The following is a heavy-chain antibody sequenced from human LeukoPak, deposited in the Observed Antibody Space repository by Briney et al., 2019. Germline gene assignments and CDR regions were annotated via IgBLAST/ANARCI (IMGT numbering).Heavy chain of an antibody. CDR2: INHSGST. Sequence: SETLSLTCAVYGGSFSGYYWSCIRQPPGKGLEWIGEINHSGSTNYNPSLKSRVTISVDTSKNQFSLKLSSVTAADTAVYYCARGLGYADAGDQSWGYWGQGTLVTVSS. J-gene: IGHJ4*02. V-gene: IGHV4-34*01. D-gene: IGHD2-2*01. CDR3: ARGLGYADAGDQSWGY. CDR1: GGSFSGYY.